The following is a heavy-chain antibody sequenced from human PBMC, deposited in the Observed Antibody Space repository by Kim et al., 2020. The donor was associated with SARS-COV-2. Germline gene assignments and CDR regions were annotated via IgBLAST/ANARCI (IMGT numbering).Heavy chain of an antibody. CDR3: ARSYCSGGSCYGLGY. D-gene: IGHD2-15*01. J-gene: IGHJ4*02. Sequence: PSRESRVTISVDASKNQFSLKLSSVTAADTAVYYCARSYCSGGSCYGLGYWGQGTLVTVSS. V-gene: IGHV4-4*09.